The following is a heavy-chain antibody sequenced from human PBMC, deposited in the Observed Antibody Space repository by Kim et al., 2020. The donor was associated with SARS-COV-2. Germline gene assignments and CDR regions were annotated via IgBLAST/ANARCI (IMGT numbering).Heavy chain of an antibody. CDR2: INAGNGNT. Sequence: ASVKVSCKASGYTFTSYAMHWVRQAPGQRLEWMGWINAGNGNTKYSQKFQGRVTITRDTSASTAYMELSSLRSEDTAVYYCASNKASGYDSNYYYYYMDVWGKGTTVTVSS. D-gene: IGHD5-12*01. CDR1: GYTFTSYA. J-gene: IGHJ6*03. CDR3: ASNKASGYDSNYYYYYMDV. V-gene: IGHV1-3*01.